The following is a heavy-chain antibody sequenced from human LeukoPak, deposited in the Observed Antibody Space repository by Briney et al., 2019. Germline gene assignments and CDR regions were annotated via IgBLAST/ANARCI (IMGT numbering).Heavy chain of an antibody. D-gene: IGHD1-26*01. V-gene: IGHV1-18*01. CDR3: ARVRVGATSNGDYYYYGMDV. Sequence: ASVKVSCKASGYTFTSYGISWVRQAPGQGLEWMGWIGAYNGNTNYAQKLQGRVTMTTDTSTSTAYMELRSLRSDDTAVYYCARVRVGATSNGDYYYYGMDVWGQGTTVTVSS. CDR2: IGAYNGNT. CDR1: GYTFTSYG. J-gene: IGHJ6*02.